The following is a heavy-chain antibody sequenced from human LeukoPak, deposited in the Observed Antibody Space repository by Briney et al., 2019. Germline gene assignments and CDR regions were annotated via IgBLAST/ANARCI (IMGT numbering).Heavy chain of an antibody. CDR1: GFTFSSYA. D-gene: IGHD3-22*01. V-gene: IGHV3-23*01. Sequence: PGGSLRLSCAASGFTFSSYAMSWVRQAPGKGLEWVSAISGSGGSTYYAGSVKGRFTISRDNSKNTLYLQMNSLRAEDTAVYYCAKGSDHYYDSSGYYNYFDYWGQGTLVTVSS. CDR3: AKGSDHYYDSSGYYNYFDY. CDR2: ISGSGGST. J-gene: IGHJ4*02.